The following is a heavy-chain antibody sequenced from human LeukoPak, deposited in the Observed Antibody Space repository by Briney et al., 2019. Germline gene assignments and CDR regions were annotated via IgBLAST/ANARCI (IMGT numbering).Heavy chain of an antibody. CDR3: AKRPTKYCSSTSCLKPDY. Sequence: GGSLRLSCVASGFTFGDYAMQWVRQAPGKGLEWVAAISFDGDLKYYGDSVKGRFTISRDNSKNTLYLQMNSLKAEDTAVYYCAKRPTKYCSSTSCLKPDYWGQGTLVTVSS. J-gene: IGHJ4*02. D-gene: IGHD2-2*01. V-gene: IGHV3-30*18. CDR2: ISFDGDLK. CDR1: GFTFGDYA.